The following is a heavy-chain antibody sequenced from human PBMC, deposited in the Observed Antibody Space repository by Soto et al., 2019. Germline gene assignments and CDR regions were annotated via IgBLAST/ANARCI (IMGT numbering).Heavy chain of an antibody. D-gene: IGHD3-3*01. CDR2: ISSSGSNR. CDR3: ARDPDTIFGVVSRVY. CDR1: GFTFRSYS. V-gene: IGHV3-21*01. Sequence: PGGSLRLSCVASGFTFRSYSMNWVRQAPGKGLEWVSSISSSGSNRYYADSVQGRFTISRDNAKNSLYLQMNSLRAEDTAVYFCARDPDTIFGVVSRVYWGQGTLVTVSS. J-gene: IGHJ4*02.